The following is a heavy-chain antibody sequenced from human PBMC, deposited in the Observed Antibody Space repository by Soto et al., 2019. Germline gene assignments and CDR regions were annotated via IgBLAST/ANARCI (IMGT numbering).Heavy chain of an antibody. CDR2: INPNGGST. J-gene: IGHJ4*02. D-gene: IGHD2-21*01. CDR3: ARSLLQGDF. Sequence: QVQLVQSGAEVKKPGASVKISCKASGYTFIHYSIHWVRQAPAQGLEWMAIINPNGGSTNYAQKFQGRVTVTTDTSTTTVSMELNSRKSDDTAVYFCARSLLQGDFWGQGTLVTVSS. CDR1: GYTFIHYS. V-gene: IGHV1-46*01.